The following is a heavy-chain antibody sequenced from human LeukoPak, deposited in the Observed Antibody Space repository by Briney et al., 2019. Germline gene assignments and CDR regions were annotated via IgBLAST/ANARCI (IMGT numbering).Heavy chain of an antibody. CDR1: GFTFNNYN. Sequence: GGSLRLSCATSGFTFNNYNMNWVRQAPGRALEWVSSITSSGTYIFYADSVKGRFTISRDNAKNTLYLEMNSLRAEDTGVYYCAKEYYGSGNYCDYWGQGTLVTVSS. CDR3: AKEYYGSGNYCDY. V-gene: IGHV3-21*01. J-gene: IGHJ4*02. CDR2: ITSSGTYI. D-gene: IGHD3-10*01.